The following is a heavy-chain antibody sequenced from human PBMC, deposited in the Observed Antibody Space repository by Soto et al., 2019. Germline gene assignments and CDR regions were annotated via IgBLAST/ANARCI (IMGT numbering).Heavy chain of an antibody. V-gene: IGHV4-34*01. CDR2: INHSGST. CDR3: ARGGIVVVPAAKRVDY. D-gene: IGHD2-2*01. CDR1: GGSFSGYY. Sequence: SETLSLTCAVYGGSFSGYYWTWIRQPPGTGLEWIGEINHSGSTNYNPSLKSRVTISVDTSKNQFSLKLTSVTAADTAVYYCARGGIVVVPAAKRVDYWGQGTLVTVSS. J-gene: IGHJ4*02.